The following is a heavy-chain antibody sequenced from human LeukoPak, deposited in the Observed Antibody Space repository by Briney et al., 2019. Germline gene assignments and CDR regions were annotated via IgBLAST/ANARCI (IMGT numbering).Heavy chain of an antibody. CDR2: FYYSGSI. CDR3: ARLYYDIKGTHFQH. D-gene: IGHD3-22*01. Sequence: SETLSLTCIVSGGSISSTSYYWGWIRQSPGKGLEWIGSFYYSGSIFDNRSLRSRVTISIDMSKNQFLLKLTSVTAADTAVYYCARLYYDIKGTHFQHWGQGTLVTVSS. J-gene: IGHJ1*01. V-gene: IGHV4-39*07. CDR1: GGSISSTSYY.